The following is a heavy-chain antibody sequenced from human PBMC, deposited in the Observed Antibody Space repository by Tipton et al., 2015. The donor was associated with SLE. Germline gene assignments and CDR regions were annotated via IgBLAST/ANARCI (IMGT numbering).Heavy chain of an antibody. CDR1: GGSISSYH. Sequence: TLSLTCTVSGGSISSYHWSWIRQPPGKGLEWIGYIYYSGSTNYNPSLKSRVTISVDTSKNQFSLKLSSVTAADTAVYYCARSYYDFWSGSVRGYFDYWGQGTLVTVSS. CDR2: IYYSGST. CDR3: ARSYYDFWSGSVRGYFDY. V-gene: IGHV4-59*01. D-gene: IGHD3-3*01. J-gene: IGHJ4*02.